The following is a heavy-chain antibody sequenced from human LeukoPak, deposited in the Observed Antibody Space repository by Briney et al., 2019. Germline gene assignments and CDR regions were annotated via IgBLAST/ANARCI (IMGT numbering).Heavy chain of an antibody. J-gene: IGHJ4*02. V-gene: IGHV3-48*04. CDR3: ARTGERVIVVVSYVY. CDR1: GFKFSSYK. D-gene: IGHD3-22*01. Sequence: GGSLRLSCAASGFKFSSYKMNWVRQAPGKGLEWVSYISSSSSTIYYADSVKGRFTISRDNAKNSLYLQMNSLRAEDTAVYYCARTGERVIVVVSYVYWGQGTLVTVSS. CDR2: ISSSSSTI.